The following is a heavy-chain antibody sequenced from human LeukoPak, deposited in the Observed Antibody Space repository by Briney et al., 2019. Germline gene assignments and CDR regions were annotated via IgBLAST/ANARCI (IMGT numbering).Heavy chain of an antibody. V-gene: IGHV4-39*07. D-gene: IGHD4-17*01. J-gene: IGHJ4*02. CDR2: ISYSGST. CDR3: ATGDPSTVTTPYYFDY. CDR1: GASINSYYY. Sequence: PSETLSLTCTVSGASINSYYYWGWIRQPPGKGLEWIGTISYSGSTFYNPSLKSRVTISLDTSKKQFSLKLSSVTAADTAVFYCATGDPSTVTTPYYFDYWGQGILVTVSS.